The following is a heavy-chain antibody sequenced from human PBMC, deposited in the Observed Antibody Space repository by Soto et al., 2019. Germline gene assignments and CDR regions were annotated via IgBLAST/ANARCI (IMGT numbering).Heavy chain of an antibody. CDR1: GGSISSSSYY. CDR3: ARRSVEMARLYAFDI. V-gene: IGHV4-39*01. J-gene: IGHJ3*02. D-gene: IGHD5-12*01. CDR2: IYYSGST. Sequence: SETLSLTCTVSGGSISSSSYYWGWIRQPPGKGLEWIGSIYYSGSTYSNPSLKSRVTISVDTSKNQFSLKLSSVTAADTAVYYCARRSVEMARLYAFDIWGQGTMVTVSS.